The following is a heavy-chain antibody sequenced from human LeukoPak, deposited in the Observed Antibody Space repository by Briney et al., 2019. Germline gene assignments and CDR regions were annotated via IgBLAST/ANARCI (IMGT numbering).Heavy chain of an antibody. CDR1: GYTFTSYY. CDR3: ATGTGAAWYFDL. CDR2: INPSGGST. Sequence: GASVKVSCKASGYTFTSYYMHWVRQAPGQGLEWMGIINPSGGSTSYAQKFQGRVTMTRDMSTSTVYMELSSLRSEDTAVYYCATGTGAAWYFDLWGRGTLVTVSS. V-gene: IGHV1-46*01. D-gene: IGHD7-27*01. J-gene: IGHJ2*01.